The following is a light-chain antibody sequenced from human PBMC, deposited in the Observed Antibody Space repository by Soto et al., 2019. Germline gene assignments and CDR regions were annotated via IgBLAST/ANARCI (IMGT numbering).Light chain of an antibody. CDR3: QHYDSYSCT. V-gene: IGKV1-5*03. CDR1: QSLNSW. CDR2: RAS. Sequence: DIQMTQSPSTLSASVGDRVTITCRASQSLNSWLAWYQQKPGKAPRLLIYRASSLEGGVPSRFSGSGSGAEFTLTISSLQPDDFATYYCQHYDSYSCTFGPGTKVDI. J-gene: IGKJ3*01.